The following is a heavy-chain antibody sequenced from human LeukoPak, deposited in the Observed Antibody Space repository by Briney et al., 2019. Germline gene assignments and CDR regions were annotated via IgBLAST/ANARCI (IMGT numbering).Heavy chain of an antibody. J-gene: IGHJ4*02. CDR3: AREGVAGTETDY. CDR2: IYYTGST. Sequence: SETLSLTCTVSGGSISSYYWSWIRQPPGKGLEWIGYIYYTGSTNYNPSLKSRVTISVDTSKNQFSLKLSSVTAADTAVYYCAREGVAGTETDYWGQGTLVTVSS. V-gene: IGHV4-59*01. D-gene: IGHD6-19*01. CDR1: GGSISSYY.